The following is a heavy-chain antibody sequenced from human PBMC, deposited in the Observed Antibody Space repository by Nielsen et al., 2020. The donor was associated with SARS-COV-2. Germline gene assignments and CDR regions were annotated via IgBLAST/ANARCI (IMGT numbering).Heavy chain of an antibody. CDR3: ATAYSGSPAYW. V-gene: IGHV3-9*01. J-gene: IGHJ4*02. Sequence: GGSLRLSCAASGFTFDDYAMHWVRQAPGKGLEWISGISWNSGSIGYADSVKGRFTISRDNAKNSLYLQMNSLRAEDTALYYCATAYSGSPAYWWGQGTLVTVSS. D-gene: IGHD1-26*01. CDR2: ISWNSGSI. CDR1: GFTFDDYA.